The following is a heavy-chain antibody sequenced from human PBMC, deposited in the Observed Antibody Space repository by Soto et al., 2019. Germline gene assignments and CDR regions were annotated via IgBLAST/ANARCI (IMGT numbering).Heavy chain of an antibody. CDR1: GDSVTSHY. V-gene: IGHV4-59*02. CDR2: IYYSGST. D-gene: IGHD3-3*01. CDR3: ARDKYDFWSGYSLGNFDY. Sequence: XXTLSLPFSFSGDSVTSHYLAWIRQSPEKGLEWIEYIYYSGSTNYNPSLKSRVTISVDTSKNQFSLKLSSVTAADKAVYYCARDKYDFWSGYSLGNFDYWGQGTLVTVSS. J-gene: IGHJ4*02.